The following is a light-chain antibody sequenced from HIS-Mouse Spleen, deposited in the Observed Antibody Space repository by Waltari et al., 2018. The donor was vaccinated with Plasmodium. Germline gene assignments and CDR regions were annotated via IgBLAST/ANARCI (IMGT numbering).Light chain of an antibody. J-gene: IGLJ3*02. CDR3: AAWDDSLNGWV. Sequence: QSVLTQPPSASGTPGQRVTIPCSGSSSNIGSNTVNWYQQLPGTAPKLLIYSNNQLPSGVPVRFSGAKSGTSASLAISGLQSEDEADYYCAAWDDSLNGWVFGGGTKLTVL. CDR1: SSNIGSNT. CDR2: SNN. V-gene: IGLV1-44*01.